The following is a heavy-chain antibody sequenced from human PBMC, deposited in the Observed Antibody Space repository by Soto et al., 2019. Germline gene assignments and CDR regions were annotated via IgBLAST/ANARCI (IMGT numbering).Heavy chain of an antibody. V-gene: IGHV4-4*08. CDR1: GGSMSNRY. D-gene: IGHD5-18*01. Sequence: SETLSLTCTVSGGSMSNRYWNWIRQPPGKGLEWLGYIYSSGSTNYNPSLKGRFTISRDNAKNSLYLQMNSLRAEDTAVYYCAKLGGYSYNFDYWGQGTLVTVSS. CDR2: IYSSGST. CDR3: AKLGGYSYNFDY. J-gene: IGHJ4*02.